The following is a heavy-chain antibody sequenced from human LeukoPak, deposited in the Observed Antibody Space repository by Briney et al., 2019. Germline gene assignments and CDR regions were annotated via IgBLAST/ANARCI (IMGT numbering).Heavy chain of an antibody. CDR1: GYTFTSYG. D-gene: IGHD3-3*01. Sequence: ASVKVSCKASGYTFTSYGISWVRQAPGQGLEWMGWISAYNGNTNYTQKLQGRVTMTTDTSTSTAYMELRSLRSDDTAVYYCASPTGYDFWSGYYNDYYYYGMDVWGQGTTVTVSS. J-gene: IGHJ6*02. V-gene: IGHV1-18*01. CDR2: ISAYNGNT. CDR3: ASPTGYDFWSGYYNDYYYYGMDV.